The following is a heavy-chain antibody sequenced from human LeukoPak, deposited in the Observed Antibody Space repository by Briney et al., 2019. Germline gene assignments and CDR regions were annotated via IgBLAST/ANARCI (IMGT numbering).Heavy chain of an antibody. Sequence: GGSLRLSCAASAFTLSTYKMHWVRQAPGKGLVWVSRISSDGSSTIYADSVRGRFTISRDNAKNTVYLEMSGLRAEDTAVYYCVRGVDGHSSGRRIYYYCMDVWGKGTTVTVSS. V-gene: IGHV3-74*01. J-gene: IGHJ6*03. CDR3: VRGVDGHSSGRRIYYYCMDV. D-gene: IGHD6-19*01. CDR1: AFTLSTYK. CDR2: ISSDGSST.